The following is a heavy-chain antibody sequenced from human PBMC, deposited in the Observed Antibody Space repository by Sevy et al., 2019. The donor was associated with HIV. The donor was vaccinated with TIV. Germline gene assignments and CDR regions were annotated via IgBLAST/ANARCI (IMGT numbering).Heavy chain of an antibody. V-gene: IGHV3-15*07. CDR2: IKSKTDGGTT. Sequence: GGSLRLSCAASGFTFSNAWMNWVRQAPGKGLEWVGRIKSKTDGGTTDYAAPVKGRFTISRDDSKNTLYLQMNSLKTEDTAVYYCTTEPNNGWSMALDYWGQGTLVTVSS. D-gene: IGHD6-19*01. J-gene: IGHJ4*02. CDR1: GFTFSNAW. CDR3: TTEPNNGWSMALDY.